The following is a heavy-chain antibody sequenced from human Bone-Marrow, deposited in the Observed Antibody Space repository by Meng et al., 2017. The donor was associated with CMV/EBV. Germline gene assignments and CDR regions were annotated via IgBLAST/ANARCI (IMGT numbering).Heavy chain of an antibody. Sequence: GGSLRLSCADSGSTFSSYWMQWVRQAPGKGLVRVSRINSDGSSTRYADSVKGRFTISRDNAKNTLYLQMSSLAAEDTAVYYCAKEGGGFYNAMDAWGQGITVTVSS. CDR3: AKEGGGFYNAMDA. J-gene: IGHJ6*02. V-gene: IGHV3-74*01. CDR1: GSTFSSYW. CDR2: INSDGSST. D-gene: IGHD3-10*01.